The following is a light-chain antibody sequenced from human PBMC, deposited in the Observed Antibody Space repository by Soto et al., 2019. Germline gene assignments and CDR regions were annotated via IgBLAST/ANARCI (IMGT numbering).Light chain of an antibody. V-gene: IGKV3-20*01. CDR1: QYIYYN. CDR3: QHYISSQWTFGQWT. Sequence: EVVLTQSPATLSLSPGERATLSCMTIQYIYYNLSLYKQKPGHAPRLLIYGTSTRATGVPDRFSGSGSGTDFTLTINRREPEDSAIYFCQHYISSQWTFGQWTFGQGTKVDI. J-gene: IGKJ1*01. CDR2: GTS.